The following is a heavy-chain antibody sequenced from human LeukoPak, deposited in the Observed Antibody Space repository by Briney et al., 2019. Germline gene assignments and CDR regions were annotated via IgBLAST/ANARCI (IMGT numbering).Heavy chain of an antibody. CDR2: IYYSGST. D-gene: IGHD4-17*01. V-gene: IGHV4-59*13. CDR1: GFTFSSYS. Sequence: GSLRLSCAASGFTFSSYSMNWVRQAPGKGLEWIGYIYYSGSTNYNPSLKSRVTISVDTSKNQFSLKLSSVTAADTAVYYCARGNYGDYDLDFDYWGQGTLVTVSS. J-gene: IGHJ4*02. CDR3: ARGNYGDYDLDFDY.